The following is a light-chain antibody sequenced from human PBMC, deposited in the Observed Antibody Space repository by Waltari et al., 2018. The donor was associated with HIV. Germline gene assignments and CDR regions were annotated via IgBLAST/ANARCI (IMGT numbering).Light chain of an antibody. CDR3: ATWDDNLRGLL. V-gene: IGLV1-44*01. CDR2: ANS. CDR1: NSHIEYKP. J-gene: IGLJ3*02. Sequence: QYVLAQPPSASGTPGQRVAISCPGSNSHIEYKPVNWYQQFPGAAPRLLIYANSQRPSGVPDRFSASKSGTSASLAITGLQTEDEAHYYCATWDDNLRGLLFGGGTKVTVL.